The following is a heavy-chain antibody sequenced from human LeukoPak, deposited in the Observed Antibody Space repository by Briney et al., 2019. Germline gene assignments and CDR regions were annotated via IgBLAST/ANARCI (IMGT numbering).Heavy chain of an antibody. V-gene: IGHV3-48*01. D-gene: IGHD6-6*01. CDR2: ISSSGTAI. CDR3: ARGSPNYSSSLDY. Sequence: GGSLRLSCAASGFSFSGTDMNWVRQAPGKGLEWVSHISSSGTAIYYADSMKGRFTISRDNAKNSLYLQMNSLRAEDTGVYYCARGSPNYSSSLDYWGQGTLVTVSS. J-gene: IGHJ4*02. CDR1: GFSFSGTD.